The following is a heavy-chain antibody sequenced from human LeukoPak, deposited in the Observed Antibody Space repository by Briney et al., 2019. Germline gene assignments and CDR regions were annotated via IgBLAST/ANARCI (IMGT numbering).Heavy chain of an antibody. CDR3: ARDFLGPHDAFDI. D-gene: IGHD7-27*01. V-gene: IGHV3-11*04. CDR1: GFTFSNSY. Sequence: PGGSLRLSCVVSGFTFSNSYMTWIRQTPGKGLESLAYISGSGRDIYYADSVRGRFTISRDNAKNSLYLQLNSLRAEDTAVYYCARDFLGPHDAFDIWGQGTMVTVSS. CDR2: ISGSGRDI. J-gene: IGHJ3*02.